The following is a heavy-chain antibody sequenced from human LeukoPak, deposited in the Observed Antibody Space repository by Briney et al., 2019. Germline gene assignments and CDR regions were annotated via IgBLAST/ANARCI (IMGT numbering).Heavy chain of an antibody. D-gene: IGHD7-27*01. V-gene: IGHV3-53*01. CDR3: AREPTGARGGFFDF. CDR1: GFTFSDHY. Sequence: GGSLRLSCAASGFTFSDHYMNWVRQAPGKELEWVSVIYTGGISEHAGSVKGRFTISRDTSKKMLYLQMDNLRPEDTAVYYCAREPTGARGGFFDFWGQGALVTVSS. J-gene: IGHJ4*02. CDR2: IYTGGIS.